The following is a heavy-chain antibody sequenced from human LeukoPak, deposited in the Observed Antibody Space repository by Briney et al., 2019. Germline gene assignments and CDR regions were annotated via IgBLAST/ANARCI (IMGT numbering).Heavy chain of an antibody. J-gene: IGHJ6*03. CDR1: GFTFSSYS. CDR2: ISSSSSYI. Sequence: GGSLRLPCAASGFTFSSYSMNWVRQAPGKGLEWVSSISSSSSYIYYADSVKGRFTISRDNAKNSLYLQMNSLRAEDTAVYYCARDKEDIVVVPAAMHYYYYMDVWGKGTTVTVSS. V-gene: IGHV3-21*01. CDR3: ARDKEDIVVVPAAMHYYYYMDV. D-gene: IGHD2-2*01.